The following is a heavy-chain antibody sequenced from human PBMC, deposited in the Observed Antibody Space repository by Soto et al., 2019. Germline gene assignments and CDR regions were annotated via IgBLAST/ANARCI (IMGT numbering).Heavy chain of an antibody. CDR3: ARPWNDAWFDP. CDR1: GFVLDTYG. Sequence: QVQLVESGGGVVQPGRSLRLSCAASGFVLDTYGMHWVRQAPGKGLEWVADIWYDGSNRNYADSVKGRFTISRDNSKKTLYLPMTSLRAEDTDVYFCARPWNDAWFDPWGQGTLVIVSS. CDR2: IWYDGSNR. V-gene: IGHV3-33*01. D-gene: IGHD1-1*01. J-gene: IGHJ5*02.